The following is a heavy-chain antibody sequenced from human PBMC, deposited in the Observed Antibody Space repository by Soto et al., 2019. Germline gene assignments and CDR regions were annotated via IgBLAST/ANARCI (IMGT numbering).Heavy chain of an antibody. CDR3: ARPHYQNNTFYYFFDS. CDR1: DGSVSSSSFY. Sequence: PSETLSLTCTVSDGSVSSSSFYWNWIRQPPGKGLEWIGYIYYSGRTNYSPSLKSRVTISLDTSKNQFSLELTSVTAADTAVYYCARPHYQNNTFYYFFDSWGQGTLVTVSS. D-gene: IGHD3-10*01. CDR2: IYYSGRT. V-gene: IGHV4-61*01. J-gene: IGHJ4*02.